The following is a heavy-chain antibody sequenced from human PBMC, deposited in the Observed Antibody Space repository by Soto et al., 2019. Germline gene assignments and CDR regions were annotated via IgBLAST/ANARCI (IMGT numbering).Heavy chain of an antibody. CDR1: GITISSYE. D-gene: IGHD2-2*02. CDR2: INDVGTTI. V-gene: IGHV3-48*03. CDR3: VRGLCTSTICYRQYYALDV. Sequence: GSLRLSCLDSGITISSYEMNWVRQAPGKGLEWVSYINDVGTTIYYADSVKGRFTISRDNAQNALYLQMSSLRAEDTAVYYCVRGLCTSTICYRQYYALDVWGQGTTVTVSS. J-gene: IGHJ6*02.